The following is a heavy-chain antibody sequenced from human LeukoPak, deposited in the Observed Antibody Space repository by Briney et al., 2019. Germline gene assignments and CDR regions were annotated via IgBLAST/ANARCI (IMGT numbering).Heavy chain of an antibody. CDR1: GGSISNYY. D-gene: IGHD5-12*01. CDR3: ARERIIVAASYYFDY. CDR2: IYSSGSI. J-gene: IGHJ4*02. Sequence: PSETLSLTCTASGGSISNYYWNWIRQPAGKGLDWIGRIYSSGSINYNPSLKSRVTMSVDSSKNQLSLKLSSVTAADTAIYYCARERIIVAASYYFDYWGQGTLVTVSS. V-gene: IGHV4-4*07.